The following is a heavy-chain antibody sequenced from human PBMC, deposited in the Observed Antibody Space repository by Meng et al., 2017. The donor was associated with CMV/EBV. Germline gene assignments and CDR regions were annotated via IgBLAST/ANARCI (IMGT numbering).Heavy chain of an antibody. V-gene: IGHV1-18*01. J-gene: IGHJ4*02. Sequence: QGQRVQSVAEVQKPGASVKVSCKASDYTCTSYGISWVRQAPGQGLEWMGWISAYNGNTNYAQKLQGRVTMTTDTSTSTAYMELRSLRSDDTAVYYCARGGASSGYDLIDYWGQGTLVTVSS. CDR1: DYTCTSYG. D-gene: IGHD5-12*01. CDR3: ARGGASSGYDLIDY. CDR2: ISAYNGNT.